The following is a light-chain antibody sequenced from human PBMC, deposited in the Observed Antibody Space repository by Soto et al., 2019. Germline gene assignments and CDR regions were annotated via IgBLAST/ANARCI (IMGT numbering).Light chain of an antibody. V-gene: IGKV3-15*01. CDR3: QQYTNWPPET. Sequence: EIVMTQSPATLSVSPGERATLSCRASQSVSSNSAWYQQKPGQAPRLLIYGASTRATGIPARFSGSGSGTEFTLTISSLQSEDFAVYYCQQYTNWPPETFGQGTKVEIK. CDR1: QSVSSN. CDR2: GAS. J-gene: IGKJ1*01.